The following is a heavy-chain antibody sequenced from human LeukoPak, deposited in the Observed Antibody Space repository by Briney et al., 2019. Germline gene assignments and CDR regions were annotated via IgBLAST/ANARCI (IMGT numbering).Heavy chain of an antibody. CDR1: RFTFSGYG. Sequence: PGGSLRLSCAASRFTFSGYGMHWVRQAPGKGLEWVAVIWYDGSNKYYADSVKGRFTISRDNSKNTLYLQMNSLRAEDTAVYYCARGAQKHCSSTSCHFVRYAFDIWGQGTMVTVSS. D-gene: IGHD2-2*01. CDR2: IWYDGSNK. CDR3: ARGAQKHCSSTSCHFVRYAFDI. V-gene: IGHV3-33*01. J-gene: IGHJ3*02.